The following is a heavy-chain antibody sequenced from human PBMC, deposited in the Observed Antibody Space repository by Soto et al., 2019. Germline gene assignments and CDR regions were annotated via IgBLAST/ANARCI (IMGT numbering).Heavy chain of an antibody. V-gene: IGHV1-3*01. CDR2: INAGNGDT. J-gene: IGHJ4*02. CDR3: AILGTYYFDNSDNYFDF. D-gene: IGHD3-22*01. Sequence: ASVKVSCKASGYTFTNYGIHWVRQAPGQRLEWMGWINAGNGDTKYSENFQGRVTITRDTSASTVYLDLSSLSSEDTAFYYCAILGTYYFDNSDNYFDFWGQGTLVTVSS. CDR1: GYTFTNYG.